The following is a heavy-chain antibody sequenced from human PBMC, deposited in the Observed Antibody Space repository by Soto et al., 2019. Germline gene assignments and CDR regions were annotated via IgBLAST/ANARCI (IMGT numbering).Heavy chain of an antibody. CDR3: ARRRYFDY. Sequence: QVQLQQWGAGLLKPSETLSLTCAVYGGSFSGYYWSWIRQPPGKGLEWIGEINHSGSTNYNPSLTSRVTISVDTSKNQFSLKLRSVTAADTAVYYCARRRYFDYWGQGTLVTVSS. V-gene: IGHV4-34*01. J-gene: IGHJ4*02. CDR1: GGSFSGYY. CDR2: INHSGST.